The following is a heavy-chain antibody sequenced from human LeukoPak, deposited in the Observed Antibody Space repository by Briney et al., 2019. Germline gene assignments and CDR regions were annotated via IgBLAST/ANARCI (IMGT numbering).Heavy chain of an antibody. J-gene: IGHJ4*02. D-gene: IGHD2-2*02. CDR1: GGTFSSYA. CDR2: IIPIFGTA. Sequence: GASVKASCKASGGTFSSYAISWVRQAPGQGLEWMGGIIPIFGTANYAQKFQGRVTITADESTSTAYMELSSLRSEDTAVYYCARERVPAAISGFCDYWGQGTLVTVSS. CDR3: ARERVPAAISGFCDY. V-gene: IGHV1-69*13.